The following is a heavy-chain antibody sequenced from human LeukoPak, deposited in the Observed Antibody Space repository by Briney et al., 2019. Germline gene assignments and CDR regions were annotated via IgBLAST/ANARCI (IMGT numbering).Heavy chain of an antibody. V-gene: IGHV4-59*01. CDR1: GGSISSYY. J-gene: IGHJ3*02. CDR2: IYYSGST. D-gene: IGHD6-13*01. Sequence: SETLSLTCTVSGGSISSYYWSWIRQPPGKGLEWIGYIYYSGSTNYNPSLKSRVTISVDTSKNQFSLKLSSVTAADTAVYYCARDGWSAAAGTRAFDIWGQGTMVTVSS. CDR3: ARDGWSAAAGTRAFDI.